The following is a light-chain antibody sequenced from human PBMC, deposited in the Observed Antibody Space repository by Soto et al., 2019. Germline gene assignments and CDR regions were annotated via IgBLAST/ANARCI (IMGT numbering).Light chain of an antibody. CDR2: DAF. V-gene: IGKV3-20*01. CDR3: QQYTGSPPSYT. Sequence: EIVLTQSPGTLSLSPGERATLSCRASQSVSSSSLAWYRQKPGQAPRLLMYDAFSRATDIPERISGSGSGTDFTINISSLEPEDFAVYYCQQYTGSPPSYTFGQGTKLEIK. J-gene: IGKJ2*01. CDR1: QSVSSSS.